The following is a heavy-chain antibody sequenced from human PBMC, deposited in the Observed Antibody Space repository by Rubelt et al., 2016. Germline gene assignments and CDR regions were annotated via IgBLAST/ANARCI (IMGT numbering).Heavy chain of an antibody. J-gene: IGHJ4*02. V-gene: IGHV5-51*01. Sequence: EVQLVQSGAEVKKPGESLKISCKGSGYRFTNYWIGWVRQMPGKGLEWMGIIHPGDSATRYSPSFQGQATISADKSIKTAYLQWSSLKASDTAIYYCSRLMGYSTIDYWGQGTLVTVSS. CDR2: IHPGDSAT. CDR1: GYRFTNYW. CDR3: SRLMGYSTIDY. D-gene: IGHD5-12*01.